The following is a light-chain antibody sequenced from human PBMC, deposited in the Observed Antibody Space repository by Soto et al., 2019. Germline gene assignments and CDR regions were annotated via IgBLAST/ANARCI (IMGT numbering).Light chain of an antibody. V-gene: IGKV3-20*01. CDR1: QSVSSSY. J-gene: IGKJ3*01. CDR3: HQFGSSPLFP. Sequence: EIVLTQSPGTLSLCPGERATLSCRASQSVSSSYLAWYQQKPGQAPRLLIYGASSRATGIPDRFSGSGSGTDFTLTISRLEPEDFAVYYCHQFGSSPLFPFGPGTKVHVK. CDR2: GAS.